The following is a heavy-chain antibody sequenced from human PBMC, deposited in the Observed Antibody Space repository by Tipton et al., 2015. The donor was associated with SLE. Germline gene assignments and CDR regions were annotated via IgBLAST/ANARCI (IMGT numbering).Heavy chain of an antibody. Sequence: SLRLSCAASGFTFSSYAMTWVRQAPGKGLEWVSAIYSSGHTYYADSVKGRFTISRDNSKNTVYLEMNSLRSEDTAVYYCARDLYYFYYYMDVWGKGATVTVSS. J-gene: IGHJ6*03. CDR1: GFTFSSYA. CDR3: ARDLYYFYYYMDV. CDR2: IYSSGHT. V-gene: IGHV3-23*03.